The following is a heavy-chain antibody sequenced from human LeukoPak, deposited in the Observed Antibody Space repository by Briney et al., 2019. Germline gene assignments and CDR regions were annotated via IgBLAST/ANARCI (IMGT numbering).Heavy chain of an antibody. CDR1: EFSVGSNY. CDR2: IYSGGST. V-gene: IGHV3-53*01. CDR3: AKEEGFF. J-gene: IGHJ4*02. Sequence: GGSLRLSCAASEFSVGSNYMTWVRQAPGKGLEWVSLIYSGGSTYYADSVKGRFTISRDNSKNTLYLQMNSLRAEDTAVYYCAKEEGFFWGQGTLVTVSS. D-gene: IGHD2/OR15-2a*01.